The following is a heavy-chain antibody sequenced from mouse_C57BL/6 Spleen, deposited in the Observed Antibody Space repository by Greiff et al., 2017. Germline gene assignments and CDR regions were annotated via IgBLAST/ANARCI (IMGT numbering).Heavy chain of an antibody. D-gene: IGHD2-1*01. CDR3: ARGGYGNSYWYFDV. V-gene: IGHV1-52*01. CDR1: GYTFTSYW. Sequence: VQLQQSGAELVRPGSSVKLSCKASGYTFTSYWMHWVKQRPIQGLEWIGNIDPSDSETHYNQKFKDKATLTGDKSSSTAYMQLSSLTSEDSAVYDCARGGYGNSYWYFDVWGTGTTVTVSS. CDR2: IDPSDSET. J-gene: IGHJ1*03.